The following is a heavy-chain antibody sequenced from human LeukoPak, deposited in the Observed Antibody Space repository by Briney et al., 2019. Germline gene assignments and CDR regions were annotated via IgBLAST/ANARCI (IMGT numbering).Heavy chain of an antibody. V-gene: IGHV1-69*04. J-gene: IGHJ6*02. CDR3: ARVWDSPHQARYGMDV. Sequence: ASVKVSCKASGGTFSSYAISWVRQAPGQGLEWMGRIIPILGIANYAQKFQGRVTITADKSTSTAYMELSSLRSEDTAVYYCARVWDSPHQARYGMDVWGQGTTVTVSS. D-gene: IGHD1-26*01. CDR1: GGTFSSYA. CDR2: IIPILGIA.